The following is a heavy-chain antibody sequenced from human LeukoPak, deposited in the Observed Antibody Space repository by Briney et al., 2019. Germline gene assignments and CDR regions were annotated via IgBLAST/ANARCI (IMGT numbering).Heavy chain of an antibody. J-gene: IGHJ4*02. V-gene: IGHV4-30-4*08. Sequence: LRLSCAASGFTFRDYYWSWIRQPPGKGLEWIGYIYYSGSTYYNPSLESRVTISVDTSKNQFSLKLSSVTAADTAVYYCARMRDVVVPAALDCWGQGTLVTVSS. D-gene: IGHD2-2*01. CDR2: IYYSGST. CDR1: GFTFRDYY. CDR3: ARMRDVVVPAALDC.